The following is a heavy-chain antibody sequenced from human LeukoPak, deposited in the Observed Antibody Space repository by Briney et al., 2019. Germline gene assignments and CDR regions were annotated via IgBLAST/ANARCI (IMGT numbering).Heavy chain of an antibody. Sequence: SETLSLTCAVYGGSSSGYYWSWIRQPPGKGLEWIGEINHSGSTNYNPSLKSRVTISVDTSKNQFSLKLSSVTAADTAVYYCARGPPRNWFDPWGQGTLVTVSS. V-gene: IGHV4-34*01. CDR2: INHSGST. CDR1: GGSSSGYY. J-gene: IGHJ5*02. CDR3: ARGPPRNWFDP.